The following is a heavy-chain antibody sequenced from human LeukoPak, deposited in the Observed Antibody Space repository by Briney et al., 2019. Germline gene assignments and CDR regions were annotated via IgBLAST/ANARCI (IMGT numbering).Heavy chain of an antibody. V-gene: IGHV4-59*01. CDR2: IYYSGST. D-gene: IGHD6-19*01. Sequence: SETLSLTCTVSGGSINDYYWNWIRQPPGKGLEWIGYIYYSGSTNYNPSLKSRVTISVDTSKNQFSLKLSSVTAADTAVYYCARAGDSSGTYYFDYWGQGTLVTVSS. CDR3: ARAGDSSGTYYFDY. CDR1: GGSINDYY. J-gene: IGHJ4*02.